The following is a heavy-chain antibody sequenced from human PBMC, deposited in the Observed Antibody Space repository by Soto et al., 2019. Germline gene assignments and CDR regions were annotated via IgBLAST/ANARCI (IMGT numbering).Heavy chain of an antibody. Sequence: EVQLVESGGTLVQPGRSLRLSCEASGFTFDDYAMQWVRQAPGKGLEWVSGLSWNRGDIAYADSVKGRFTISRDNAKNALYLQMDSLRAEDTDLYYCAKDFSISICGSQLDVRGQGTTVTVSS. D-gene: IGHD3-3*01. CDR1: GFTFDDYA. J-gene: IGHJ6*02. V-gene: IGHV3-9*01. CDR3: AKDFSISICGSQLDV. CDR2: LSWNRGDI.